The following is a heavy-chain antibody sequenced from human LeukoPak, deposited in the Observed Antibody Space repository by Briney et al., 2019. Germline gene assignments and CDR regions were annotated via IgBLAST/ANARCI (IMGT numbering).Heavy chain of an antibody. CDR1: DYTFTNNG. D-gene: IGHD6-19*01. Sequence: ASVKVSCKASDYTFTNNGFVWVRLAPGQGLEWMGWINPNSGGTNYAQKFQGRVTMTRDTSISTAYMELSRLRPDDTAVYYCARYSFGSGWPPATVIDYWGQGTLVTVSS. CDR3: ARYSFGSGWPPATVIDY. V-gene: IGHV1-2*02. J-gene: IGHJ4*02. CDR2: INPNSGGT.